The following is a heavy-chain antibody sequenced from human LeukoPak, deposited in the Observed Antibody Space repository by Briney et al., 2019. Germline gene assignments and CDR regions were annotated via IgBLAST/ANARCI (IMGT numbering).Heavy chain of an antibody. CDR1: GGSFSGYY. Sequence: SETLSLTCAVYGGSFSGYYWSWIRQPPGKGLEWIGEINHSGSTNYNPSLKSRATISVDTSKNQFSLKLSSVTAADTAVYYCARATPGIAVAGEVADYWGQGTLVTVSS. J-gene: IGHJ4*02. CDR2: INHSGST. CDR3: ARATPGIAVAGEVADY. D-gene: IGHD6-19*01. V-gene: IGHV4-34*01.